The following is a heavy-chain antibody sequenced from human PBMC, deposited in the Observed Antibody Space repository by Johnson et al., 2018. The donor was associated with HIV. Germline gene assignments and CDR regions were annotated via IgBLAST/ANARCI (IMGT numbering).Heavy chain of an antibody. D-gene: IGHD1-26*01. J-gene: IGHJ3*02. CDR1: GFTVSSNY. V-gene: IGHV3-7*03. CDR2: IKQDGSEK. CDR3: AKDMGRYSGSYGNYDAFDI. Sequence: VQLVESGGGLVKPGGSLRLSCAASGFTVSSNYMSWVRQAPGKGLEWVANIKQDGSEKTYGDSVKGRFTISRDNAKKSLYLQMNSLRTEDTALYYCAKDMGRYSGSYGNYDAFDIWGQGTMVTVSS.